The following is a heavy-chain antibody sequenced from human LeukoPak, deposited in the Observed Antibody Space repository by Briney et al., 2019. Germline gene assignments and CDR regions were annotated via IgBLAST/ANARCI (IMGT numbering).Heavy chain of an antibody. V-gene: IGHV1-24*01. Sequence: ASVKVSCKISGFGLSVLSVHWMRQAPGKGLEWVGGIRPETGEPIYAQKFQGRVTVTEDTVTDTGYMELRSLTSDDTAVYFCTTDSGRSYFYFNFWGQGTLVTVSS. CDR2: IRPETGEP. CDR3: TTDSGRSYFYFNF. CDR1: GFGLSVLS. J-gene: IGHJ4*02. D-gene: IGHD3-10*01.